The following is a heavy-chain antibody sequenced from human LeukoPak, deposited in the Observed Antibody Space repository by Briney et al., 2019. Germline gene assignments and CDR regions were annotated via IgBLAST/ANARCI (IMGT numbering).Heavy chain of an antibody. Sequence: PSETLSLTCTVSGGSISHYYWSWIRHPAGKGLEWIGRIYSSGSTNYNPSLKSRVTMSVDMSKNQFSLKLSSVTAADTAAYYCARLSYDSSGYEGYFEYWGQGTLVTVSS. CDR1: GGSISHYY. CDR2: IYSSGST. D-gene: IGHD3-22*01. V-gene: IGHV4-4*07. J-gene: IGHJ4*02. CDR3: ARLSYDSSGYEGYFEY.